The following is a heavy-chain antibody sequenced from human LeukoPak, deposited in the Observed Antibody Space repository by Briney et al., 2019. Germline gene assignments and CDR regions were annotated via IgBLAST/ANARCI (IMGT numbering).Heavy chain of an antibody. CDR1: GFTFTTYG. CDR2: ISSDGSAK. Sequence: PGRSLRLSCAASGFTFTTYGMHWVRQAPGKGLEWVATISSDGSAKYYADSVQGRFTISRDNSKNTLDLQMNSLRLDDTAVYYCGKGLNGNWFDPWGQGTLVIVSS. J-gene: IGHJ5*02. V-gene: IGHV3-30*18. CDR3: GKGLNGNWFDP.